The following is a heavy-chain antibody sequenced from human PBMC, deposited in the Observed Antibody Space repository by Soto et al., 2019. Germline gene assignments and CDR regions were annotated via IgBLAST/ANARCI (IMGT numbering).Heavy chain of an antibody. CDR3: ARVTSIDYGDYDGAFDI. CDR1: GYTFTSYY. V-gene: IGHV1-46*01. Sequence: ASVKVSCKASGYTFTSYYMHWVRQAPGQGLEWMGIINPSGGSTSYAQKFQGRVTMTRDTSTSTVYMELSSLRSEDTAVYYCARVTSIDYGDYDGAFDIWGQGTMVTVSS. D-gene: IGHD4-17*01. J-gene: IGHJ3*02. CDR2: INPSGGST.